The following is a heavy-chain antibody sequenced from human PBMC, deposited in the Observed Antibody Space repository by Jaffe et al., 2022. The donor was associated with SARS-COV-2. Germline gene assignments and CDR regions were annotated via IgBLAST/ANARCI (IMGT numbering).Heavy chain of an antibody. CDR1: GFSLSNARMG. J-gene: IGHJ6*02. V-gene: IGHV2-26*01. CDR3: ARIESDYYGSGSYEPYYGMDV. D-gene: IGHD3-10*01. Sequence: QVTLKESGPVLVKPTETLTLTCTVSGFSLSNARMGVSWIRQPPGKALEWLAHIFSNDEKSYSTSLKSRLTISKDTSKSQVVLTMTNMDPVDTATYYCARIESDYYGSGSYEPYYGMDVWGQGTTVTVSS. CDR2: IFSNDEK.